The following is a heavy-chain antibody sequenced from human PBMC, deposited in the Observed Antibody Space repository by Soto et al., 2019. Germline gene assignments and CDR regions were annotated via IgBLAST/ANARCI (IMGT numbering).Heavy chain of an antibody. Sequence: PPGKGLEWIGYIYYSGSTNYNPSLKSRVTISVDTSKKQFSLKLSSVTAADTAVYYCASELGTWNYRYSGMDVWGQGTTVTSP. D-gene: IGHD1-7*01. CDR3: ASELGTWNYRYSGMDV. CDR2: IYYSGST. V-gene: IGHV4-59*01. J-gene: IGHJ6*02.